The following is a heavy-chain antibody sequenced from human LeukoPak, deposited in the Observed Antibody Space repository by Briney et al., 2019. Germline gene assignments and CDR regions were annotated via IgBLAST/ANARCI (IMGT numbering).Heavy chain of an antibody. CDR2: INHSGST. V-gene: IGHV4-34*01. Sequence: SETLSLTCAVYGGSFSGYYWSWIRQPPGKGLEWIGEINHSGSTNYNPSLKSRVTISVDTSKNQFSLKLSSVTAADTAIYYCVRTPPNWGFDYWGQGTLVTVSS. CDR1: GGSFSGYY. D-gene: IGHD7-27*01. CDR3: VRTPPNWGFDY. J-gene: IGHJ4*02.